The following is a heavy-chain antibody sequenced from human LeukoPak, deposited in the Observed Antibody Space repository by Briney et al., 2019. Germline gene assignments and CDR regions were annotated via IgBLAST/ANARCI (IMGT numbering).Heavy chain of an antibody. CDR2: ISWDGGST. CDR1: GFTFDDYT. J-gene: IGHJ6*02. D-gene: IGHD5-18*01. Sequence: PGGSLRLSCAASGFTFDDYTMHWVRQAPGKGLEWVSLISWDGGSTYYADSVKGRFTISRDNSKNSLYLQMNSLRTEDTALYYCAKSYSYGSDYYYGMDVWGQGTTVTVSS. CDR3: AKSYSYGSDYYYGMDV. V-gene: IGHV3-43*01.